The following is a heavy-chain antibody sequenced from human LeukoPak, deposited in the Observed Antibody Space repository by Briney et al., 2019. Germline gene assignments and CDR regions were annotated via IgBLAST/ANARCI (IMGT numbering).Heavy chain of an antibody. Sequence: GASVKVSCKVSGYTLTELSMHWVRQAPGKGLEWMGWISAYNGNTNYAQKLQGRVTMTTDTSTSTAYMELRSLRSDDTAVYYCARDTYSSPDIVATRNDYWGQGTLVTVSS. V-gene: IGHV1-18*01. CDR2: ISAYNGNT. D-gene: IGHD5-12*01. CDR3: ARDTYSSPDIVATRNDY. CDR1: GYTLTELS. J-gene: IGHJ4*02.